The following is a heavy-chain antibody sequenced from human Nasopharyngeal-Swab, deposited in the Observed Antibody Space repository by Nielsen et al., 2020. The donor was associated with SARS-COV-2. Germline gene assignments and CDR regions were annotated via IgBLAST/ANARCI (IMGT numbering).Heavy chain of an antibody. Sequence: GESLKISCAASGFTFSDYYMSWIRQAPGKGLEWVSYISSSGSTIYYADSVKGRFTISRDNAKNSLYLQTNSLRAEDTAVYYCAREDTDYYDSSGYFDYWGQGTLVTVSS. CDR3: AREDTDYYDSSGYFDY. V-gene: IGHV3-11*01. J-gene: IGHJ4*02. D-gene: IGHD3-22*01. CDR1: GFTFSDYY. CDR2: ISSSGSTI.